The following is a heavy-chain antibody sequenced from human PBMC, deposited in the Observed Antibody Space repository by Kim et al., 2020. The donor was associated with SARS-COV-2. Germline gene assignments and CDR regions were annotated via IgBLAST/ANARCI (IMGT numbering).Heavy chain of an antibody. CDR2: ISGSGGST. Sequence: GGSLRLSCAASGFTFSSYAMSWVRQAPGKGLEWVSAISGSGGSTYYADSVKGRFTISRDNSKNTLYLQMNSLRAEDTAVYYCAKVSVDTAMVWDGVDDYWGQGTLVTVSS. CDR1: GFTFSSYA. V-gene: IGHV3-23*01. D-gene: IGHD5-18*01. CDR3: AKVSVDTAMVWDGVDDY. J-gene: IGHJ4*02.